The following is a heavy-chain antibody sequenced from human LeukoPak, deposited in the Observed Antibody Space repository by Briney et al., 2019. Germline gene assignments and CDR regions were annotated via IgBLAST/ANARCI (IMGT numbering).Heavy chain of an antibody. CDR3: AKVGPHYDHVWGSYRVDY. J-gene: IGHJ4*02. Sequence: PGRSLRLSCAASGFTFNIYGMHWVPQAPGKGLEWVAVVSYDGSNKFYSDSVKGRFTISRDNSNNTLYLQMNSLTAEDTAVYYCAKVGPHYDHVWGSYRVDYWGQGTLVTVSS. CDR1: GFTFNIYG. V-gene: IGHV3-30*18. CDR2: VSYDGSNK. D-gene: IGHD3-16*02.